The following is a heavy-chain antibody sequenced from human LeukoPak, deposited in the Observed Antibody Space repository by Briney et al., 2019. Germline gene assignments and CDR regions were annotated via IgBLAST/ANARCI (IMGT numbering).Heavy chain of an antibody. D-gene: IGHD2-15*01. CDR2: IYNSGST. Sequence: SETLSLTCTVSGYSISSGYYWGWIRQPPGKGLEWIGSIYNSGSTYYNPSLKSRVTISVDTSKNQFSLKLSSVTAADTAVYYCARNQGGSPGGYWGQGTLVTVSS. V-gene: IGHV4-38-2*02. J-gene: IGHJ4*02. CDR3: ARNQGGSPGGY. CDR1: GYSISSGYY.